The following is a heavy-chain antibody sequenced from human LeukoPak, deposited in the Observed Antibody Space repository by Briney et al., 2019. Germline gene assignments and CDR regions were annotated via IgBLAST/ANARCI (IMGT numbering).Heavy chain of an antibody. CDR2: IYPGDSNT. J-gene: IGHJ4*02. V-gene: IGHV5-51*01. Sequence: RGESLKISCKGSGYRFISYWIGWVRQMPGKGLEWMGIIYPGDSNTRYSPSFQGQVTISADKSISTAYLQWSSLKASDTAMYYCARQLGATLYFVYWGQGTQVTVSS. D-gene: IGHD1-26*01. CDR3: ARQLGATLYFVY. CDR1: GYRFISYW.